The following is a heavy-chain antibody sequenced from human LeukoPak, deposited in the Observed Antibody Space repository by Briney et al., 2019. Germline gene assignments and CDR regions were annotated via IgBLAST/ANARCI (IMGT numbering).Heavy chain of an antibody. Sequence: SQTLSLTCAISGDSVSNNSAAWSWIRQSPSRGLEWLGKTYYRSKWYNDYAVSVKSRITINPDTSKNQFSLQLNSVTPEDTAVYYCARRTPYYYMDVWGKGTTVIVSS. CDR2: TYYRSKWYN. CDR3: ARRTPYYYMDV. V-gene: IGHV6-1*01. CDR1: GDSVSNNSAA. J-gene: IGHJ6*03.